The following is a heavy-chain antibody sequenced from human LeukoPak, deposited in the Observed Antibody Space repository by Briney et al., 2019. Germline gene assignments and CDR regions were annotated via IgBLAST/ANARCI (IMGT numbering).Heavy chain of an antibody. CDR2: MNPNSGNT. Sequence: ASVKASCKASGYTFTTYDINWVRHATGQGLEWMGWMNPNSGNTGYAQKFQGRVTITRNTSIRTAYMELSSLRSEDTAVYYCARVHYSNSYYMDVWGKGTTVTVSS. J-gene: IGHJ6*03. D-gene: IGHD4-11*01. V-gene: IGHV1-8*03. CDR3: ARVHYSNSYYMDV. CDR1: GYTFTTYD.